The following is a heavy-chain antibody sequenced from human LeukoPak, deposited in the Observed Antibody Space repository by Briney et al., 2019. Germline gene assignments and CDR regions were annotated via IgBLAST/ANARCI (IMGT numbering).Heavy chain of an antibody. V-gene: IGHV6-1*01. D-gene: IGHD7-27*01. Sequence: SQTLSLTCAISGDGLSVSSDIWNRVRQSPSRGLEWLGRTYYKSKWHNDYAVSVKSRITISPDTSKNQFSLHLNSVTPEDTAVYYCARDDDWGYDAYDIWGQGTMVTVSS. CDR3: ARDDDWGYDAYDI. J-gene: IGHJ3*02. CDR2: TYYKSKWHN. CDR1: GDGLSVSSDI.